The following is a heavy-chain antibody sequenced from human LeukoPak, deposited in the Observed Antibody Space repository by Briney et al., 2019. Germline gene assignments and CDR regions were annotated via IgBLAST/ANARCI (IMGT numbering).Heavy chain of an antibody. J-gene: IGHJ6*03. V-gene: IGHV4-4*09. CDR1: GGSINSYY. CDR3: ARLFQYNDFWRGLNSYYMDV. D-gene: IGHD3-3*01. CDR2: IYTSGST. Sequence: SETLSLTCTVSGGSINSYYWSWIRQPPGKGLEWIGYIYTSGSTNYNPSLKSRVTISVDTSKNQFSLKLSSVTAADTAVYYCARLFQYNDFWRGLNSYYMDVWGKGTTVTVSS.